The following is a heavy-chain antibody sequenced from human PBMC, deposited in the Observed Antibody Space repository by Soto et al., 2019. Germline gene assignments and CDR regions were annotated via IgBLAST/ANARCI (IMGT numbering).Heavy chain of an antibody. D-gene: IGHD3-10*01. CDR2: IYWDDDN. CDR1: GFSLSTSGVG. J-gene: IGHJ4*02. Sequence: QITLKESGPTLVKPTQTLTLTFTFSGFSLSTSGVGVGWIRQPPGTALQCLALIYWDDDNRYSPSLNSSLTITKATSKTQVVRRMSNMDPVDTTTYYWAHRLGEEMGTRWGGDFDYWGQGALVTVSS. CDR3: AHRLGEEMGTRWGGDFDY. V-gene: IGHV2-5*02.